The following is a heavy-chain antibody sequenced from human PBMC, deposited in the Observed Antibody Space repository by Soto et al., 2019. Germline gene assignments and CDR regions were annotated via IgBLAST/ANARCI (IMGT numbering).Heavy chain of an antibody. CDR2: TYYSGST. CDR1: GGSISISSYY. V-gene: IGHV4-39*01. Sequence: QLQLQESGPGLVKPSETLSLTCTVSGGSISISSYYWGWIRQPPGKGLEWIGSTYYSGSTYYNASLKGRVTISVDTSKNQFSLKLSSVTAADTAVYYCARQITTNWFDPWGQGILVTVSS. CDR3: ARQITTNWFDP. D-gene: IGHD4-4*01. J-gene: IGHJ5*02.